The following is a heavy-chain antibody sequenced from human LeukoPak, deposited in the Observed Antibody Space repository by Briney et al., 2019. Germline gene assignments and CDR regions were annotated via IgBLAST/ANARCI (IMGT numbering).Heavy chain of an antibody. D-gene: IGHD3-9*01. CDR3: ARHLRYFDWSQNQDAFDI. V-gene: IGHV5-51*01. CDR1: GYSFTSYW. J-gene: IGHJ3*02. CDR2: IYPGDSDT. Sequence: GESLKISCKGSGYSFTSYWIGWVRQMLGKGLEWMGIIYPGDSDTRYSPSFQGQVTISADKSISTAYLQWSSLKASDTAMYYCARHLRYFDWSQNQDAFDIWGQGTMVTVSS.